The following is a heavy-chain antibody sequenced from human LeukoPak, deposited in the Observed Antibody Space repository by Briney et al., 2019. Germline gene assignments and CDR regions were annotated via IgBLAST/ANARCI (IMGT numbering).Heavy chain of an antibody. CDR1: GFTFSSYA. J-gene: IGHJ3*02. CDR2: ISYDGSNK. Sequence: GGSLRLSCAASGFTFSSYAMHWVRQAPGKGLEWVAVISYDGSNKYYADSVKGRFTISRDNSKNTLYLQMNSLRAEDTAVYYCASSIIVVVPAAPRGAFDIWGQGTMVTVSS. V-gene: IGHV3-30-3*01. D-gene: IGHD2-2*01. CDR3: ASSIIVVVPAAPRGAFDI.